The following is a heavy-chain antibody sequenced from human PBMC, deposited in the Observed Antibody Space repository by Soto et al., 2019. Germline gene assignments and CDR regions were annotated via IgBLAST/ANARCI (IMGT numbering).Heavy chain of an antibody. Sequence: SETLSLTCTVSGGSISSYYWSWIRQPPGKGLEWIGYIYYSGSTNYNPSLKSRVTISVDTSKNQFSLKLSSVTAADTAVYYCARFQTEYYGGYLFDYWGQGTLVTVSS. CDR1: GGSISSYY. D-gene: IGHD4-17*01. J-gene: IGHJ4*02. CDR2: IYYSGST. CDR3: ARFQTEYYGGYLFDY. V-gene: IGHV4-59*01.